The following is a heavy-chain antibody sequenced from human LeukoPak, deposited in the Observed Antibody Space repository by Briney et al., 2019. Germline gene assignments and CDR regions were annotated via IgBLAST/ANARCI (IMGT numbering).Heavy chain of an antibody. Sequence: ASVKVSCKASGYTFTSCYMHWVRQAPGQGLEWMGIFNPSCRSTSYAQKFPCTVTITRHMSTTTVYMELSSLRSEDTAVYYCATAFSLEWLFFLDYWGQGTLVTVSS. V-gene: IGHV1-46*01. CDR1: GYTFTSCY. D-gene: IGHD3-3*01. CDR2: FNPSCRST. CDR3: ATAFSLEWLFFLDY. J-gene: IGHJ4*02.